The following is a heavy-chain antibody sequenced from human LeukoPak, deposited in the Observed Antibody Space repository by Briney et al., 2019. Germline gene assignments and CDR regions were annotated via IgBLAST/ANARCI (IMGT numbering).Heavy chain of an antibody. J-gene: IGHJ4*02. D-gene: IGHD4-17*01. CDR1: GYTFTSYA. CDR3: ARDGGGVTIQYHFDY. CDR2: INAGNGNT. V-gene: IGHV1-3*01. Sequence: ASVKVSCKASGYTFTSYAMHWVRQAPGQRLEWMGWINAGNGNTKYSQKFQGRVTITRDTSASTAYMELSNLRSEDTAVYFCARDGGGVTIQYHFDYWGQGTLVTVSS.